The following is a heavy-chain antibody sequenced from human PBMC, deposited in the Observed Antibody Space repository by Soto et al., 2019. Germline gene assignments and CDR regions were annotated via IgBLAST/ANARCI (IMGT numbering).Heavy chain of an antibody. CDR3: AHIGPSPYDSGPLGY. CDR2: INPNSGGT. V-gene: IGHV1-2*04. Sequence: ASVKVSCKASGYAFTGYYMHWVRQAPGQGLEWMGWINPNSGGTNYAQKFQGWLTITKDTSKNQVVLTMTNMDPVDTATYYCAHIGPSPYDSGPLGYWGQGTLVTVSS. J-gene: IGHJ4*02. D-gene: IGHD6-19*01. CDR1: GYAFTGYY.